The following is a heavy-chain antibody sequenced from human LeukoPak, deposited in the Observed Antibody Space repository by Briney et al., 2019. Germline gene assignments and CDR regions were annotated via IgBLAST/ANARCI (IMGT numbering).Heavy chain of an antibody. CDR2: ISYIGNT. CDR1: ADSFSSHY. CDR3: ARDLVTVTKGFDI. J-gene: IGHJ3*02. V-gene: IGHV4-59*11. Sequence: SETLSLTCAVSADSFSSHYWTWIRQSPGKGLEWIGYISYIGNTNYNPSLKSRVTISIDTSKNQFSLKLRFVTAADTAVYYCARDLVTVTKGFDIWGQGTMVSVSS. D-gene: IGHD4-17*01.